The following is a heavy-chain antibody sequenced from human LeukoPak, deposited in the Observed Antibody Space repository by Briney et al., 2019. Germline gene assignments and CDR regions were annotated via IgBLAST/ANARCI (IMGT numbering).Heavy chain of an antibody. V-gene: IGHV4-4*07. J-gene: IGHJ5*02. D-gene: IGHD2-15*01. CDR1: GGSISSYY. CDR3: ARDRIRLSDIAPFDP. Sequence: SETLSLTCTVSGGSISSYYWSWTRQPAGKGLEWIGRIYTSGSTNYNPSLKSRVTMSVDTSKNQFSLKLSSVTAADTAVYYCARDRIRLSDIAPFDPWGQGTLVTVSS. CDR2: IYTSGST.